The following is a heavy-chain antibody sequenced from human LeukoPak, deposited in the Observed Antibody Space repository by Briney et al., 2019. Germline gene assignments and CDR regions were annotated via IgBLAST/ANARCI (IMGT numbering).Heavy chain of an antibody. CDR3: ARGYCSGGSCHLDY. CDR1: GYTFTGYY. Sequence: ASVKVSCKASGYTFTGYYMHWVRQAPGQGLEWMGWINPNSGGTNYAQKFQGRVTMTRDTSISTAYMELSRLRSDATAVYYCARGYCSGGSCHLDYWGQGTLVTVSS. CDR2: INPNSGGT. D-gene: IGHD2-15*01. J-gene: IGHJ4*02. V-gene: IGHV1-2*02.